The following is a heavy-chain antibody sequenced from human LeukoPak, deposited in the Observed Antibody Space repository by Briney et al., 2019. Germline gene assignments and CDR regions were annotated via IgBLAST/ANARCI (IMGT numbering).Heavy chain of an antibody. CDR3: ARACSAGSCYFVAFDI. CDR2: ISASGGST. Sequence: GGSLRLSCAASGFTFSSYAMSWVRQAPGKGLEWVSAISASGGSTYYADSMKGRFTISRDNSKNTLYLQMNSLRTEDTAVYYCARACSAGSCYFVAFDIWGQGTMVTVSS. J-gene: IGHJ3*02. V-gene: IGHV3-23*01. D-gene: IGHD2-15*01. CDR1: GFTFSSYA.